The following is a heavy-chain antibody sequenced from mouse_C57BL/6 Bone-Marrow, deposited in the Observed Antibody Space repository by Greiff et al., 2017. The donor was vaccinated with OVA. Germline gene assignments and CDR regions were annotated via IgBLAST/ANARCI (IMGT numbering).Heavy chain of an antibody. V-gene: IGHV14-4*01. J-gene: IGHJ3*01. D-gene: IGHD1-2*01. Sequence: EVKLMESGAELVRPGASVKLSCTASGFNIKDDYMHWVKQRPEQGLEWIGWIDPENGDTEYASKFQGKATITADTSSNTAYLQLSSLTSEDTAVYYCTTNPPLLSWFAYWGQGTLVTVSA. CDR2: IDPENGDT. CDR1: GFNIKDDY. CDR3: TTNPPLLSWFAY.